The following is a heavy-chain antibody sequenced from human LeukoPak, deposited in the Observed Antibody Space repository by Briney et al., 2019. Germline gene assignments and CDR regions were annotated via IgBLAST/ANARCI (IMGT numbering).Heavy chain of an antibody. V-gene: IGHV3-21*01. CDR3: ARDQADYWSGYSLDVFDI. J-gene: IGHJ3*02. D-gene: IGHD3-3*01. CDR1: GFTFSSYS. CDR2: ISSSSSYI. Sequence: GGSLRLSCAASGFTFSSYSMNWVRQAPGKGLEWVSSISSSSSYIYYADSVKGRFTISRDNAKNSLYLQMNSLRAEDTALYYCARDQADYWSGYSLDVFDIWGQGTMVTVSS.